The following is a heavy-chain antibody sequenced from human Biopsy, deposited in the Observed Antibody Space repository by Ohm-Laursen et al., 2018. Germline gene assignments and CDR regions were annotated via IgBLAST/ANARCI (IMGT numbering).Heavy chain of an antibody. CDR3: AADADGYYTEFDY. CDR2: IVPILGHL. Sequence: ASVKVSCKVSGGPSTNYAFSWVRQAPGQGLEWVGRIVPILGHLNYAQRFQGRVSITADKSTSYVYMELSRLTSGDTAVYYCAADADGYYTEFDYWGPGTLVTVSS. D-gene: IGHD3-3*01. J-gene: IGHJ4*02. CDR1: GGPSTNYA. V-gene: IGHV1-69*04.